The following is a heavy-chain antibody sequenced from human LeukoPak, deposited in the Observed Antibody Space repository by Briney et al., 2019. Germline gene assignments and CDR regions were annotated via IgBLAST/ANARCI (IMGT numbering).Heavy chain of an antibody. CDR1: GGSISSGDYY. V-gene: IGHV4-30-4*01. Sequence: SETLSLTCTVSGGSISSGDYYWSWIRQPLGKGLEWIGYIYYSGSTYYNPSLKSRVTISVDTSKNQFSLKLSSVTAADTAVYYCARGYVEDGPYYFDYWGQGTLVTVSS. CDR3: ARGYVEDGPYYFDY. J-gene: IGHJ4*02. CDR2: IYYSGST. D-gene: IGHD1-14*01.